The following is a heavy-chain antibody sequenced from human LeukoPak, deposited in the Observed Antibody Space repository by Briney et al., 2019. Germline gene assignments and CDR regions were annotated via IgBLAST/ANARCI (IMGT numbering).Heavy chain of an antibody. Sequence: ASVKVSCKASGYTFTSYGISWVRQAPGQGLEWMGWISAYNGNTNYAQKLQGRVTMTTDTSTDTAYMELSSLRSEDTAVYYCATEPALSYSGSYGYWGQGTLVTVSS. V-gene: IGHV1-18*01. CDR3: ATEPALSYSGSYGY. CDR1: GYTFTSYG. D-gene: IGHD1-26*01. CDR2: ISAYNGNT. J-gene: IGHJ4*02.